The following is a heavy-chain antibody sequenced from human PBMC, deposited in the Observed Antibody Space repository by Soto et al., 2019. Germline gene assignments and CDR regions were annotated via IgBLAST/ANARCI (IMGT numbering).Heavy chain of an antibody. D-gene: IGHD6-19*01. J-gene: IGHJ4*02. CDR2: IYNTVST. Sequence: SETLSLTCSVASFSINSRHYWGWIRQPPGKGLEWIASIYNTVSTHYNPSLKSRATISLDTSQNQFSLRLNSVTAADTAIYYCARNASGRYFDYWGPGRLVTVS. CDR3: ARNASGRYFDY. CDR1: SFSINSRHY. V-gene: IGHV4-38-2*02.